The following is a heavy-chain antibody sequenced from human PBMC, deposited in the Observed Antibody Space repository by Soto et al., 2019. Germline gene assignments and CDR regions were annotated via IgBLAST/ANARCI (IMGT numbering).Heavy chain of an antibody. CDR3: ARNKRLRHHRDYYYYYGMDV. CDR1: GGSISSSSYY. CDR2: IYYSGST. J-gene: IGHJ6*02. V-gene: IGHV4-39*01. D-gene: IGHD4-17*01. Sequence: SETLSLTCTVSGGSISSSSYYWGWIRQPPGKGLEWIGSIYYSGSTYYNPSLKSRVTISVDTSKNQFSLKLSSVTAADTAVYYCARNKRLRHHRDYYYYYGMDVWGQGTTVT.